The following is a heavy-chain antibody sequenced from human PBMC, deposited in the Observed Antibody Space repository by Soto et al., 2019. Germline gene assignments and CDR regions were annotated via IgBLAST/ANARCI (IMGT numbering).Heavy chain of an antibody. CDR2: INPNSGGT. V-gene: IGHV1-2*04. CDR1: GYTFTGYY. Sequence: ASVKVSCKASGYTFTGYYMHWVRQAPGQGLEWMGWINPNSGGTNYAQKFQGWVTMTRDTSISTAYMELSRLRSDDTAVYYCARDAVDKNAGSGYRYYYYYYGMDVWGQGTTVTVSS. J-gene: IGHJ6*02. D-gene: IGHD3-22*01. CDR3: ARDAVDKNAGSGYRYYYYYYGMDV.